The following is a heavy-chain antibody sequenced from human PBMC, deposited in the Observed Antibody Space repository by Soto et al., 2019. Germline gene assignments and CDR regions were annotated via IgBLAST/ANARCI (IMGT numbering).Heavy chain of an antibody. CDR3: TTLLLWSGETGY. CDR2: IKSKTDGETT. Sequence: GGSLRLSCAASGFTFSNAWMNWVRQAPGKGLEWVGRIKSKTDGETTDYAAPVKGRFTISRDDSKNTLYLQMNSLKTEDTAVYYCTTLLLWSGETGYWGQGTLVTVSS. V-gene: IGHV3-15*07. D-gene: IGHD3-10*01. J-gene: IGHJ4*02. CDR1: GFTFSNAW.